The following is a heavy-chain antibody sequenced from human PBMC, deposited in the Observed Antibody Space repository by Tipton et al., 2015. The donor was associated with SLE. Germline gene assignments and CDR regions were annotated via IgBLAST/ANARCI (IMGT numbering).Heavy chain of an antibody. D-gene: IGHD6-13*01. Sequence: TLSLTCAVYGGSFSGYYWSWIRQPPGKGLEWIGEINHSGSTNYNPSLKSRVTISVDTSKNQFSLKLSSVTAADTAVYYCARRKGPYSSSWPDFDYWGQGTLVTVSS. CDR3: ARRKGPYSSSWPDFDY. J-gene: IGHJ4*02. CDR1: GGSFSGYY. CDR2: INHSGST. V-gene: IGHV4-34*01.